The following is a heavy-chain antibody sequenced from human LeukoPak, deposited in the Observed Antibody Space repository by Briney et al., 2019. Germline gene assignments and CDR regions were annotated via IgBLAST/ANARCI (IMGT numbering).Heavy chain of an antibody. J-gene: IGHJ4*02. CDR2: IRSKAYGGTT. D-gene: IGHD3-9*01. Sequence: GGSLRLSCTASGFTFGDYAMSWVRQAPGKGLEWVGFIRSKAYGGTTEYAASVKGRFTISRDDSKSIAYLQMNSLKTEDTAVYYCTRDPYYDILTEDYWGQGTLVTVSS. CDR1: GFTFGDYA. V-gene: IGHV3-49*04. CDR3: TRDPYYDILTEDY.